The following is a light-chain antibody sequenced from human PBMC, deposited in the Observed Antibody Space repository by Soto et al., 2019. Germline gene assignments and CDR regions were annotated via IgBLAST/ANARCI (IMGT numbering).Light chain of an antibody. Sequence: DIQMTQSPSSVSASVGDRVTITCRASQDISSWLAWYQQKPGKAPNLLIFAASSLQRGGPSRFSGSGSGTDFTLTISDLQPEDFATYYCQQANSFPLTFGGGTKVEIK. V-gene: IGKV1D-12*01. CDR3: QQANSFPLT. CDR1: QDISSW. J-gene: IGKJ4*01. CDR2: AAS.